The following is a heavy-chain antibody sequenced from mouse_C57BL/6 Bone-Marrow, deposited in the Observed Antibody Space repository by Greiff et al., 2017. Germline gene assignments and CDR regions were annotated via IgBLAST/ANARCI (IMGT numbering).Heavy chain of an antibody. J-gene: IGHJ3*01. CDR2: ISSGGDYI. CDR3: TRSLGYPFAD. D-gene: IGHD2-2*01. Sequence: EVMLVESGEGLVKPGGSLKLSCAASGFTFSSYAMYWVRQTPEKRLEWVAYISSGGDYIYYADTVKGRFTISRNNARNTLYLQMSSLKSEDTAMYYCTRSLGYPFADWGQGTLVTVSA. V-gene: IGHV5-9-1*02. CDR1: GFTFSSYA.